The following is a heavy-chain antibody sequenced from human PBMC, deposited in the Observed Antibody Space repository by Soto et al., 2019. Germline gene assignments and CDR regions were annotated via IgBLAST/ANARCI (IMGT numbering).Heavy chain of an antibody. CDR2: ISGSGGST. Sequence: EVQLLESGGGLVQPGGSLRLSCAASGFTFSSYAMSWVRQAPGKGLEWVSAISGSGGSTYYADSVKGRFTISRDNSKNTLYLQMNSLRAEDTAGYYCARAYSSSWYFGDYWGQGTLVTVSS. CDR1: GFTFSSYA. CDR3: ARAYSSSWYFGDY. V-gene: IGHV3-23*01. D-gene: IGHD6-13*01. J-gene: IGHJ4*02.